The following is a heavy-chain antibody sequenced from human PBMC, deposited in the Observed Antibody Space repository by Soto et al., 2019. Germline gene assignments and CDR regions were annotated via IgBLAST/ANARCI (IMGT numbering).Heavy chain of an antibody. CDR1: GDSISNLDYF. Sequence: SETLSLTCSVSGDSISNLDYFWAWIRQPPGQALEYIGYIYKSATTYYNPSFESRVAISVDTSKSQFSLNVTSVTAADTAVYFCARGRYCLTGRCFPNWFDSWGQGALVTVS. D-gene: IGHD7-27*01. CDR2: IYKSATT. J-gene: IGHJ5*01. CDR3: ARGRYCLTGRCFPNWFDS. V-gene: IGHV4-30-4*01.